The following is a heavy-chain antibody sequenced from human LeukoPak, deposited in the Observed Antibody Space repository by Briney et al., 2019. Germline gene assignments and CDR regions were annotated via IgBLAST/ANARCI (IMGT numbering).Heavy chain of an antibody. V-gene: IGHV3-33*01. CDR1: GFTFSTYG. D-gene: IGHD3-10*01. Sequence: GKSLRLSCAASGFTFSTYGMHWVRQAPGKGLEWVAVIWYDGTNKYYADSVKGRFIISRDNSKNTLYLQMNSLRAEDTAVYYCARDPYGSGDGYFDYWGQGTLVTVSS. CDR3: ARDPYGSGDGYFDY. J-gene: IGHJ4*02. CDR2: IWYDGTNK.